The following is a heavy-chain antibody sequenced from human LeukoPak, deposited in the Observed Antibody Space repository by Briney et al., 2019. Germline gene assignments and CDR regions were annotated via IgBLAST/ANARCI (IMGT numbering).Heavy chain of an antibody. CDR1: GYTFTSYG. Sequence: ASVKVSCKASGYTFTSYGISWVRQAPGQGLEWMGWISAYNGNTNYAQKLQGRVTMTTDTSTSTAYMGLRSLRSDDTAVYYCARDGGTYYYDSSGYYACDYWGQGTLVTVSS. J-gene: IGHJ4*02. CDR3: ARDGGTYYYDSSGYYACDY. D-gene: IGHD3-22*01. CDR2: ISAYNGNT. V-gene: IGHV1-18*01.